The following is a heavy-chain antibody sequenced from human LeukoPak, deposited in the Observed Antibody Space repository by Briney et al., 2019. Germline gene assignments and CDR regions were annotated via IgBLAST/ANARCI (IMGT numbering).Heavy chain of an antibody. J-gene: IGHJ6*02. V-gene: IGHV3-9*01. Sequence: GGSLRLSCAASGFTFNDYAIHWVRQAPGKGLEWVSGISWNSGSIGYADSVKGRFTISRDNAKNSLFLQMNSLRAEDTALYYCAKDRGSSYYYGMDVWGQGTTATVSS. CDR1: GFTFNDYA. CDR3: AKDRGSSYYYGMDV. CDR2: ISWNSGSI. D-gene: IGHD1-26*01.